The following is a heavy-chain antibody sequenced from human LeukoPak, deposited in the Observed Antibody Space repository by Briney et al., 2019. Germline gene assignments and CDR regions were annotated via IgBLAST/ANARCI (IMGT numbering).Heavy chain of an antibody. CDR3: ARSWDYGDYRDWFDP. CDR2: IDWDDDK. J-gene: IGHJ5*02. CDR1: GFSLSTSGMC. V-gene: IGHV2-70*11. D-gene: IGHD4-17*01. Sequence: SGPTLVNPTQTLTLTCTFSGFSLSTSGMCVSWIRQPPGKALEWLARIDWDDDKYYSTSLKTRLTISKDTSKNQVVLTMTNMDPVDTATYYCARSWDYGDYRDWFDPWGQGTLVTVSS.